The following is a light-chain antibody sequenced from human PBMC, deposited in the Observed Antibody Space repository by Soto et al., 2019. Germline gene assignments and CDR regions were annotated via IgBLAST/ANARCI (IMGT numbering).Light chain of an antibody. Sequence: DIQMTPSPSSLSASVGDRVTITCRASQSISSYLNWYQQKPGKAPKLLIYAASSLQSGVPSRFSGSGSGTDFTLTISSMQPEDFATYYCQQSYSTPITFGQGTGLEIK. CDR2: AAS. V-gene: IGKV1-39*01. CDR3: QQSYSTPIT. CDR1: QSISSY. J-gene: IGKJ5*01.